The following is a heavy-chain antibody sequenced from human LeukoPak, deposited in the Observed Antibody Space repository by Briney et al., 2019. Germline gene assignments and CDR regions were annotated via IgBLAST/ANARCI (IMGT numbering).Heavy chain of an antibody. CDR2: INHSGST. CDR3: ARSASNGDTDY. D-gene: IGHD3-10*01. V-gene: IGHV4-34*01. Sequence: SETLSLTCAVYGGSFSGYYWSWIRQPPGKGLEWIGEINHSGSTNYNPSLKSRVTISVDTSKNQFSLKLSSVTAADTAVYYCARSASNGDTDYWGQGTLATVSS. CDR1: GGSFSGYY. J-gene: IGHJ4*02.